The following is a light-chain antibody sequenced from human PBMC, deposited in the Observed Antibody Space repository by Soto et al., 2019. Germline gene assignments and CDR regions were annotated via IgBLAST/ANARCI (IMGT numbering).Light chain of an antibody. V-gene: IGLV2-23*02. CDR1: SSDVGNYNL. CDR3: CSYAGTSAFVI. CDR2: DVT. Sequence: QSVLTQPASVSGSPGQSITISCTGTSSDVGNYNLVSWYQQYPGKAPQLIIYDVTKRPLGVSDRFSGSKSGFTASLTISGLQPEDEADYYCCSYAGTSAFVIFGGGTKVTV. J-gene: IGLJ2*01.